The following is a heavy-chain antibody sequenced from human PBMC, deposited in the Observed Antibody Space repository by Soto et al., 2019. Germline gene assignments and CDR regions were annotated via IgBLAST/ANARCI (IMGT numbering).Heavy chain of an antibody. CDR2: ISGSGGST. CDR3: AKDPTMIVVVTMVD. D-gene: IGHD3-22*01. Sequence: GGSLRLSCAASGFTFSSYAMSWVRQAPGKGLEWVSAISGSGGSTYYADSVKGRFTISRDNSKNTLYLQMNSLRAEDTAVYYCAKDPTMIVVVTMVDWGQGTLVTVPS. V-gene: IGHV3-23*01. CDR1: GFTFSSYA. J-gene: IGHJ4*02.